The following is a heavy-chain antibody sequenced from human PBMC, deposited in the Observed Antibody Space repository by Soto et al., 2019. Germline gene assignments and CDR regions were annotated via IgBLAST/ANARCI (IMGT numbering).Heavy chain of an antibody. CDR1: GFTFSNAW. J-gene: IGHJ6*02. D-gene: IGHD6-19*01. V-gene: IGHV3-15*07. CDR2: IKSKTDGGTT. Sequence: GGSLRLSCAASGFTFSNAWMNWVRQAPGKGLEWVGRIKSKTDGGTTDYAAPVKGRFTISRDDSKNTLYLQMNSLKTEDIAVYYCTTDTSSGGPPYYYRMDVWGQGTTVTVSS. CDR3: TTDTSSGGPPYYYRMDV.